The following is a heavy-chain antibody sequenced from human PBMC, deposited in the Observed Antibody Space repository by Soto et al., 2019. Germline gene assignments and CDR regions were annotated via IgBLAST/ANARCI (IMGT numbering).Heavy chain of an antibody. CDR2: ISSDGSNK. D-gene: IGHD6-13*01. CDR1: GFTFSSYG. J-gene: IGHJ6*02. Sequence: QVQLVESGGGVVPPGRSLRLSCAASGFTFSSYGMHWVRQAPGKGLEWVAVISSDGSNKYDADSVKGRFTISRDNSKNTLYLQMNTLRAEDTAVYYCAKDLSSWYSRYYGMDVWGQGTTVTVSS. V-gene: IGHV3-30*18. CDR3: AKDLSSWYSRYYGMDV.